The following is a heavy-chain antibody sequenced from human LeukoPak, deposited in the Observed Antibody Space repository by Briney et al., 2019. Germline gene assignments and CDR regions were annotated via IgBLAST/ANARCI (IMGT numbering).Heavy chain of an antibody. V-gene: IGHV3-21*01. CDR3: ARRDTAMASGGFDL. D-gene: IGHD5-18*01. CDR1: GFTFSDYN. J-gene: IGHJ4*02. Sequence: GGSLRLSCTASGFTFSDYNMHWVRQAPGKGLEWVSSLSGRSSYIYYADSLRGRFTISRDNSKNSLYLQMNSLRAGDTAVYYCARRDTAMASGGFDLWGQGTLVTVSS. CDR2: LSGRSSYI.